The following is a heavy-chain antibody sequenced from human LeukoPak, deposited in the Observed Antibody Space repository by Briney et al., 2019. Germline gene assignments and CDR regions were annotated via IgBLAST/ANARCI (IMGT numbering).Heavy chain of an antibody. CDR1: GVTFGDYA. D-gene: IGHD2-2*01. J-gene: IGHJ4*02. CDR2: IRSKVYGGTT. V-gene: IGHV3-49*04. Sequence: GGSLRLSCTASGVTFGDYAMSWVRQAPGKGLEWVGFIRSKVYGGTTEYAASVKGRFTISRDDSKSIAYLQMNSLKTEDTAVSYCSSYCTSTSCYDYWGQGTLVTVSS. CDR3: SSYCTSTSCYDY.